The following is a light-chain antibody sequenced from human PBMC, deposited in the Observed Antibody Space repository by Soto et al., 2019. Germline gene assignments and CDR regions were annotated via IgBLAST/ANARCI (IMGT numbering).Light chain of an antibody. CDR3: QQYYSTPFT. CDR1: QTVSSNY. CDR2: GAS. Sequence: IVLTQSPGTLSLSAGERATLACRASQTVSSNYLAWYQQRPGQAPRLLIYGASSRASGIPDRFSGSGSGTDFTLTISSLQAEDVAVYYCQQYYSTPFTFGPGTKVDIK. V-gene: IGKV3-20*01. J-gene: IGKJ3*01.